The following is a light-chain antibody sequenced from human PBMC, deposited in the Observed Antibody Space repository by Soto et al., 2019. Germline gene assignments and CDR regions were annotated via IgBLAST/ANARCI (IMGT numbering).Light chain of an antibody. CDR1: QGIGSN. CDR2: GAS. V-gene: IGKV1-9*01. CDR3: QQSNSYPLT. J-gene: IGKJ4*01. Sequence: IQLTQSPSSLSASGGDRVTITCRANQGIGSNLAWYLQKPGEAPKLLVYGASTLQGGVPSRFSGSGSGTLFTLTITSLHPEDFATYFCQQSNSYPLTFDGGTTV.